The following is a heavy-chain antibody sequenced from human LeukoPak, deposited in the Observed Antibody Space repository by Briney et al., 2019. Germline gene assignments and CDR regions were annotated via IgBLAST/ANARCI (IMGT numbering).Heavy chain of an antibody. V-gene: IGHV4-34*01. D-gene: IGHD3-9*01. CDR1: GGSFSGYY. Sequence: WETLSLTCAVYGGSFSGYYWSWIRQPPGKGLEWIGEINHSGSTNYNPSLKSRVTISVDTSKNQFSLKLSSVTAADTAVYYCARGAHYYDILTGYPRPQYYFDYWGQGTLVTVSS. J-gene: IGHJ4*02. CDR3: ARGAHYYDILTGYPRPQYYFDY. CDR2: INHSGST.